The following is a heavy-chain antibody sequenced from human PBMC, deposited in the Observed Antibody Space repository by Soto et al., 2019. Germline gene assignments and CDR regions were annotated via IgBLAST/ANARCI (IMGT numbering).Heavy chain of an antibody. V-gene: IGHV1-18*01. J-gene: IGHJ6*02. Sequence: QVQLVQSGDEVRKPGSSVKVSCKASGYIFVNYGIAWVRQAPGQGLEWMGWISTYSGNTHYASKVQGRLTMTTDTTTSTAYMDLGNMTSDDTAVYYCAMVDNYVTPTPQDVWGQGTTVTVSS. D-gene: IGHD3-16*01. CDR3: AMVDNYVTPTPQDV. CDR2: ISTYSGNT. CDR1: GYIFVNYG.